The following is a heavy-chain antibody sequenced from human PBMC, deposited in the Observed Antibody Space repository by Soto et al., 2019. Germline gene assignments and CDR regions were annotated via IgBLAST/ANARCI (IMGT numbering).Heavy chain of an antibody. V-gene: IGHV3-11*01. CDR2: ISSSGSSSSII. CDR3: GREIGSFEP. J-gene: IGHJ2*01. CDR1: GFTFSDYY. D-gene: IGHD3-10*01. Sequence: QVQLVESGGGLVKPGGSLRLSCAASGFTFSDYYMTWIRQAPGKGLEWISYISSSGSSSSIIYYADSVKGRFTISRDNPTTSLYLPMRSLTAEDTPVYTCGREIGSFEPWGRGTLVTASS.